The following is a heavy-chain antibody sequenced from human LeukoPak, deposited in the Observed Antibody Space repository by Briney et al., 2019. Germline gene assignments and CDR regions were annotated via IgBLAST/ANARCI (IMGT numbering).Heavy chain of an antibody. Sequence: SETLSLTCTVSGYSISSGYYWGWIRQPPGKGLEWIGSIYHSGSTYYNPSLKSRVTISVDTSKNQFSLKLSSVTAADTAVYYCARNVITMVRGVIIPSPYSFDYWGQGTLVTVSS. V-gene: IGHV4-38-2*02. CDR2: IYHSGST. J-gene: IGHJ4*02. CDR1: GYSISSGYY. CDR3: ARNVITMVRGVIIPSPYSFDY. D-gene: IGHD3-10*01.